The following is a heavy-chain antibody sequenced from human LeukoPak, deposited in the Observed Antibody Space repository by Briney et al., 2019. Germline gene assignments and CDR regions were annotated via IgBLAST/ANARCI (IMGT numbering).Heavy chain of an antibody. Sequence: GGSLRLSCAASGFTFSTYGMNWVRQAPGKGLEWVSYTTSSSSYMCYADSVKGRFTISRDNAKNSLSLQMNSPRVEDTAVYYCARDRGAATGTVGLDYWGQGTLVTVSS. CDR3: ARDRGAATGTVGLDY. J-gene: IGHJ4*02. CDR2: TTSSSSYM. V-gene: IGHV3-21*01. CDR1: GFTFSTYG. D-gene: IGHD1-1*01.